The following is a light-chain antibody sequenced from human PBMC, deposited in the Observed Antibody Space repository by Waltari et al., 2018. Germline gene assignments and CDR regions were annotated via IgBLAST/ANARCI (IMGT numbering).Light chain of an antibody. J-gene: IGKJ1*01. Sequence: DIVMTQSPDSLAVSLGERVTINCKSSQIVLSRSNSPNYFAWYQQKPGQPPKLLIYWASARESGVPDRFSGSESGTDFTLPISSLQAEDVAVYYCQQYYDIPWTFGQGTKVEIK. CDR3: QQYYDIPWT. CDR2: WAS. CDR1: QIVLSRSNSPNY. V-gene: IGKV4-1*01.